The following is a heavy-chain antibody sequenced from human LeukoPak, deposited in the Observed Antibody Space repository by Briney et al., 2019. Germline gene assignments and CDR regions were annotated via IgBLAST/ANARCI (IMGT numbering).Heavy chain of an antibody. CDR1: GFTFSSYA. V-gene: IGHV3-33*01. CDR2: IWYDGSDK. Sequence: PGRSLRLSCAASGFTFSSYAMHWVRQAPGKGLEWVAVIWYDGSDKYYADSVKGRFTISRDNSKNTVYLQMNSLRAEDTAVYYCVTDITMVRGGSWGQGALVTVSS. D-gene: IGHD3-10*01. J-gene: IGHJ5*02. CDR3: VTDITMVRGGS.